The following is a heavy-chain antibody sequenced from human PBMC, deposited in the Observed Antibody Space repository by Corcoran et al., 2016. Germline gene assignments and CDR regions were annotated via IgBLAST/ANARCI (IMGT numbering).Heavy chain of an antibody. CDR3: AIPPGNVAGSSGWYTDKNCSGGMDV. CDR1: GYTFTSYG. CDR2: LSAYNGNT. V-gene: IGHV1-18*01. D-gene: IGHD6-19*01. Sequence: QVQLVQSGAEVKKPGASVKVSCKASGYTFTSYGISWVRQAPGQGLEWMGWLSAYNGNTNYAQQLQGRVTMTTDTSTSTAYMELRSLRSDHTSVYYCAIPPGNVAGSSGWYTDKNCSGGMDVWGQGTTVTVSS. J-gene: IGHJ6*02.